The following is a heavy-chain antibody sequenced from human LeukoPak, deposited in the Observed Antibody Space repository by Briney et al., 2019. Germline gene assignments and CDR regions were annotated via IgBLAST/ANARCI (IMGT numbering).Heavy chain of an antibody. D-gene: IGHD3-10*01. J-gene: IGHJ4*02. CDR1: GFTFSSHA. Sequence: GGSLRLSCAASGFTFSSHAMSWVRQAPGKGLEWVSAISDSGRDTSYAGSVKGRFTISRDNSKNTLYLQMNSLRAEDTAVYYCVSESYTGLGSYAVWGQGMLVTVSS. CDR2: ISDSGRDT. CDR3: VSESYTGLGSYAV. V-gene: IGHV3-23*01.